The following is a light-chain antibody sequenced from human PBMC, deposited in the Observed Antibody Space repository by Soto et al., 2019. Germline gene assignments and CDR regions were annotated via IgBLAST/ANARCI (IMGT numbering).Light chain of an antibody. Sequence: EIVLTQSPATLSLSPGERATLSCRASPSVSSYLAGYQQKPCQAPRLLIYDASNRATGIPARFSGGGSGTAFTLTISTLEPEDFAVYYGQQRFNWPRFTVGQGTKLEIK. CDR2: DAS. CDR1: PSVSSY. J-gene: IGKJ2*01. V-gene: IGKV3-11*01. CDR3: QQRFNWPRFT.